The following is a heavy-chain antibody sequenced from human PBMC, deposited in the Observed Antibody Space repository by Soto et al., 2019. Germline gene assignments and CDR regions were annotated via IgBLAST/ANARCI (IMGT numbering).Heavy chain of an antibody. J-gene: IGHJ4*02. Sequence: SETLSLTCTVSGGSISSYYWSWIRQPPGKGLEWIGYIYYSGSTNYNPSLKSRVTISVDTSKNQFSLKLSSVTAADTAVYYCARQLWFGTAPTNYFDYWGQGTLVTVSS. D-gene: IGHD3-10*01. CDR2: IYYSGST. CDR1: GGSISSYY. CDR3: ARQLWFGTAPTNYFDY. V-gene: IGHV4-59*01.